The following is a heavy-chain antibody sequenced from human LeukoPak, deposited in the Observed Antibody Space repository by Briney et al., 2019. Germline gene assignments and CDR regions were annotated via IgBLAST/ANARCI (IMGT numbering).Heavy chain of an antibody. Sequence: ASVKVSCKASGYTFTGYYMHWVRQAPGQGLEWMGWIGAYNGNTNYAQKLQGRVTMTTDTSTSTAYMELRSLRSDDTAVYYCARAQDRSITIFGVVADYWGQGTLVTVSS. V-gene: IGHV1-18*04. CDR3: ARAQDRSITIFGVVADY. D-gene: IGHD3-3*01. J-gene: IGHJ4*02. CDR1: GYTFTGYY. CDR2: IGAYNGNT.